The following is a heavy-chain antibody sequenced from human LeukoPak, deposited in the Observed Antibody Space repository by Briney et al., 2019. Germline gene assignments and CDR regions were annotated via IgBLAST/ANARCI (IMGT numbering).Heavy chain of an antibody. D-gene: IGHD5-24*01. Sequence: SETLSLTCAVYGGSFSGYYWSWIRQPPGKGLEWIGEINHSGSTNYNPSLKSRVTISVDTSKNQFSLKLSSVTAADTAVYYCARYPARRDGYNFGGQRSYYFDYWGQGTLVTVSS. J-gene: IGHJ4*02. CDR1: GGSFSGYY. CDR3: ARYPARRDGYNFGGQRSYYFDY. V-gene: IGHV4-34*01. CDR2: INHSGST.